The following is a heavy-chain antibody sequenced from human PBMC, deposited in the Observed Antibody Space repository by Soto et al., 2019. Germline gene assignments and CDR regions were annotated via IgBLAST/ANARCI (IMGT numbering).Heavy chain of an antibody. J-gene: IGHJ4*02. D-gene: IGHD3-16*02. V-gene: IGHV4-34*01. CDR2: INHSGST. CDR3: ARGKSMITFGGVIVIARPYYFDY. CDR1: GGSFSGYY. Sequence: SETLSLTCAVYGGSFSGYYWSWIRQPPGKGLEWIGEINHSGSTNYNPSLKGRVTISVDTSKNQFSLKLSSVTAADTAVYYCARGKSMITFGGVIVIARPYYFDYWGQGTLVTVSS.